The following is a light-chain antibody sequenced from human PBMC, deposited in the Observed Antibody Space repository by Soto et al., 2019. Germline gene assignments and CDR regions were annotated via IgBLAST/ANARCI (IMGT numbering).Light chain of an antibody. J-gene: IGLJ2*01. CDR3: SSYTSSSTLV. CDR2: DVS. V-gene: IGLV2-14*01. CDR1: SGDVGGYNY. Sequence: QSALTQPASVSGSPGQSITISCTGTSGDVGGYNYVSWNQQHPGKAPKLMIYDVSNRPSGVSNRFSGSKSGNTASLTISGLQAEDEADYYCSSYTSSSTLVFGGGTKLTVL.